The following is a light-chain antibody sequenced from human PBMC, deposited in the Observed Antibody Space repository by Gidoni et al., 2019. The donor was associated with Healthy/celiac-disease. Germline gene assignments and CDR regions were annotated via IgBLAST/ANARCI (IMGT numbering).Light chain of an antibody. V-gene: IGKV2-28*01. CDR3: MQALQTPFT. CDR1: QSLLHSNGYNY. J-gene: IGKJ3*01. CDR2: LGS. Sequence: IVMPQSPLSLPFTPGEPASISCRSSQSLLHSNGYNYLDWYLQKPGQSPQLLIYLGSNRASGVPDRFSGSGSGTDFTLKISRVEAEDVGVYYCMQALQTPFTFGPGTKVDIK.